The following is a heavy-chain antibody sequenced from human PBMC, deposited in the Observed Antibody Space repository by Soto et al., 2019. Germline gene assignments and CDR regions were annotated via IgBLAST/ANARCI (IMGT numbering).Heavy chain of an antibody. J-gene: IGHJ4*02. CDR1: GYTFTSYY. V-gene: IGHV1-46*03. CDR2: INPSGGST. CDR3: SRGYPPRDQLGNLPGAF. Sequence: ASVKVSCKASGYTFTSYYIRWVRQAPGQGLEWMGIINPSGGSTNYAQKFQGRVTMTRDTSTSTVYMELSSLRSEDTAIYYCSRGYPPRDQLGNLPGAFWGQGTLVTVSS. D-gene: IGHD1-1*01.